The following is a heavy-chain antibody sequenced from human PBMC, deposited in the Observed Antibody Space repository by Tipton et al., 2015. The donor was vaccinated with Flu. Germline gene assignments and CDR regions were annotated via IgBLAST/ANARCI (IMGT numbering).Heavy chain of an antibody. V-gene: IGHV4-34*01. D-gene: IGHD3-22*01. CDR1: GGSFSGYY. J-gene: IGHJ4*02. CDR2: INHSGST. CDR3: ARVSPRRVTAIVVVMLPVGYFDC. Sequence: LRLSCSVYGGSFSGYYWTWIRQSPGKGLEWIGEINHSGSTQYNSSLKSRVTMSVDSSKNQFSLHLTSVPAADTAVYYCARVSPRRVTAIVVVMLPVGYFDCWGQGTHVIVSP.